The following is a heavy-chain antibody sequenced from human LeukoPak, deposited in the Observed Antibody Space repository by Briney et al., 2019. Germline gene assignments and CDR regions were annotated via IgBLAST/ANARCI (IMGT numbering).Heavy chain of an antibody. V-gene: IGHV5-51*01. CDR3: AMGLNNYYDSSGLDY. Sequence: GASLKISSKGSGYSFTSYWIGWVRQMPGKGLEWMGIIYPGDSDTRYSPSFQGQVTISADKSISTAYLQWSSLQASDTAMYYCAMGLNNYYDSSGLDYWGQGTLVTVSS. D-gene: IGHD3-22*01. CDR2: IYPGDSDT. J-gene: IGHJ4*02. CDR1: GYSFTSYW.